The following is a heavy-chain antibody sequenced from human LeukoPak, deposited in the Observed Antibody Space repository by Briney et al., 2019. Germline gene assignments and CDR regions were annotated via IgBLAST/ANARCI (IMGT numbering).Heavy chain of an antibody. J-gene: IGHJ3*02. Sequence: SETLSLTCTVSGGSISSGGYYWSWIRQHPGKGLEWIGYIYYSGSTYYNPSLKSRVTISVDTSKNQFSLKLSSVTAADTAVYYCARGSAYYDILTGYHHDAFDIWGQGTMVTVSS. D-gene: IGHD3-9*01. V-gene: IGHV4-31*03. CDR3: ARGSAYYDILTGYHHDAFDI. CDR2: IYYSGST. CDR1: GGSISSGGYY.